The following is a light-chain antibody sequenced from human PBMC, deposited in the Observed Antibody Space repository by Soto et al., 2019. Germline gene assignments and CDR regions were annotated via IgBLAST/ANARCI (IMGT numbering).Light chain of an antibody. CDR3: QQSFSSPPHT. CDR1: QSITTY. Sequence: DIQMTQSPSSLSVSVGDRVTITCRASQSITTYLSWYQQEPGKAPKLLLYSASTLQSGVLSRFSGSGSWADFTLTISSLQPEDFATYYCQQSFSSPPHTFGQGTKLEIK. J-gene: IGKJ2*01. V-gene: IGKV1-39*01. CDR2: SAS.